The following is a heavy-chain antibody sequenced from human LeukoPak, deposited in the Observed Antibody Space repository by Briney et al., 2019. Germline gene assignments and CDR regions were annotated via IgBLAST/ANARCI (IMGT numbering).Heavy chain of an antibody. Sequence: SGPTLVNGTQTLTLTCTFSGFSLSTSGVGVGWIRQPPGKALEWLAVIYWNDNKRYSPALRSRLTITKDNSKHQVVLTTTNMDHVDTATYCCAHRRDGSGTYYTWGQGTLVTVSS. D-gene: IGHD3-10*01. J-gene: IGHJ5*02. CDR1: GFSLSTSGVG. CDR3: AHRRDGSGTYYT. CDR2: IYWNDNK. V-gene: IGHV2-5*01.